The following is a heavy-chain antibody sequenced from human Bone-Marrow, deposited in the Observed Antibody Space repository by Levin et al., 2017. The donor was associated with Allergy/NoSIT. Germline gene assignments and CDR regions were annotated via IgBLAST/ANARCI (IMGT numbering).Heavy chain of an antibody. CDR3: ASQHCTSGACSALLCDS. V-gene: IGHV4-61*08. CDR2: VYYSGST. CDR1: GGSVSSDGYF. J-gene: IGHJ4*02. D-gene: IGHD2-8*01. Sequence: SQTLSLTCSVSGGSVSSDGYFWTWIRQSPGKGLEWIGYVYYSGSTNYNPSLKSRVTMSVDTSKNEFSLRLHSVTAADTAIYYCASQHCTSGACSALLCDSWGQGTLVTVSS.